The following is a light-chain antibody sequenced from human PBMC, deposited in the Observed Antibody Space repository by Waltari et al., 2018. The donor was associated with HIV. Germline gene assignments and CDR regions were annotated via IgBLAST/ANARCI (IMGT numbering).Light chain of an antibody. CDR2: AAS. V-gene: IGKV1-9*01. J-gene: IGKJ2*01. CDR3: QQLNTYPPDT. CDR1: EDINEF. Sequence: IRFTQSPSFLSESIGGRVTITCRASEDINEFLAWYQQKPGVAPKLLIYAASTLEDEVPSRFSGSGSGTDFTLTISSLQPEDFATYFCQQLNTYPPDTFGPGTKLEI.